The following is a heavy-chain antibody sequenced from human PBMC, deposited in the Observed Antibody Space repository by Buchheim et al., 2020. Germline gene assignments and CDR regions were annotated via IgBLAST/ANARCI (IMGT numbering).Heavy chain of an antibody. V-gene: IGHV4-34*01. CDR2: INHSGST. CDR3: ARGRPSVFGIHRPRTSSILGMDV. D-gene: IGHD2-2*01. Sequence: QVQLQQWGAGLLKPSETLSLTCAVYGGSFSGYYWSWIRQPPGKGLEWIGEINHSGSTNYNSSLKSRVTISVDTSKNQFSLKLSSVTAADTAVYYCARGRPSVFGIHRPRTSSILGMDVWGQGTT. J-gene: IGHJ6*02. CDR1: GGSFSGYY.